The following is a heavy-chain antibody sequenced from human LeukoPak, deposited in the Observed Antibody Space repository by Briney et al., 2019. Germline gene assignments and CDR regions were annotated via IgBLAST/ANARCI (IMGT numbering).Heavy chain of an antibody. CDR1: GYTFTGYY. D-gene: IGHD2-15*01. V-gene: IGHV1-2*04. CDR2: INPNSGGT. J-gene: IGHJ4*02. CDR3: AIDYCSGGSCYFY. Sequence: ASVKVSCKASGYTFTGYYTHWVRQAPGQGLEWMGWINPNSGGTNYAQKFQGWVTMTRDTSISTAYMELSRLRSDDTAVYYCAIDYCSGGSCYFYWGQGTLVTVSS.